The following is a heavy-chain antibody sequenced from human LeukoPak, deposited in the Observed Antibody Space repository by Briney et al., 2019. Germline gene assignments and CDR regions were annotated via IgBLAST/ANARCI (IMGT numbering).Heavy chain of an antibody. J-gene: IGHJ6*03. V-gene: IGHV3-30*02. D-gene: IGHD2-15*01. CDR2: IRYDGSNK. CDR1: GFTFSSYG. Sequence: GGSLRLSCAASGFTFSSYGMHWVRQAPGKGLEWVAFIRYDGSNKYYADSVKGRFTISRDNSKNTLYLQMNSLGAEDTAIYYCAKNGDRGAYCTGGTCYPYFYYYMDVWGKGTTVTI. CDR3: AKNGDRGAYCTGGTCYPYFYYYMDV.